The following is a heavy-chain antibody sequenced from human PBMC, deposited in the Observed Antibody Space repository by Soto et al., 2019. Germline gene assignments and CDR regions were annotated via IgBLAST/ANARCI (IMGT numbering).Heavy chain of an antibody. CDR1: GGSFSGYY. CDR3: ARSRRKMDSSGWYGYYYYGMDV. J-gene: IGHJ6*02. CDR2: INHSGST. V-gene: IGHV4-34*01. Sequence: QVQLQQWGAGLLKPSETLSLTCAVYGGSFSGYYWSWIRQPPGKGLEWIGEINHSGSTNYNPTLKSRVTISVDKSKNQFSLKLSSVTAADTAVYYCARSRRKMDSSGWYGYYYYGMDVWGQGTTVTVSS. D-gene: IGHD6-19*01.